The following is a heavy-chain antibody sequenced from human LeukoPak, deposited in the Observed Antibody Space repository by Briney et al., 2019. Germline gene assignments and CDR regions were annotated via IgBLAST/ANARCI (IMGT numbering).Heavy chain of an antibody. D-gene: IGHD5-24*01. CDR3: ARRAGYNYPNDY. V-gene: IGHV3-66*02. CDR1: GFTVSSSY. CDR2: IYTGGST. J-gene: IGHJ4*02. Sequence: GGSLRLSCAASGFTVSSSYMSWVRQAPGKGLEWVSVIYTGGSTYYADSVKGRFTISRDNSKNTLYLQMNSLRAEDTAVYYCARRAGYNYPNDYWGQGTPVTVSS.